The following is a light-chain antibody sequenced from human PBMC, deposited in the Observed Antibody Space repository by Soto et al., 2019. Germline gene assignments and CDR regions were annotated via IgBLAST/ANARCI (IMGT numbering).Light chain of an antibody. J-gene: IGKJ1*01. CDR3: QQYGSSPTT. CDR2: GAS. V-gene: IGKV3-20*01. CDR1: HNVDTS. Sequence: DIVLTQSPGTLSLSPGERASLSCRASHNVDTSLAWYQQRPGRAPRLLIYGASSRATGIPDRFSGSGSGTDFTLTISRLEPEDFAVYYCQQYGSSPTTFGQGTKVEIK.